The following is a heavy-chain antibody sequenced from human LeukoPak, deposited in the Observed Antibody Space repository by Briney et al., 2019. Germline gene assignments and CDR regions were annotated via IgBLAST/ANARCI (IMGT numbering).Heavy chain of an antibody. CDR2: MNPYSGDT. Sequence: ASVTVSCKASGYTFPNYDINWVRQASGQGLEWVGWMNPYSGDTGYAQKFQGRVTMTRNTSISTAYMELSSLRSEDTAVYYCARTYYYDSGSEDNWFDPWGQGTLVTVSS. CDR3: ARTYYYDSGSEDNWFDP. V-gene: IGHV1-8*01. J-gene: IGHJ5*02. D-gene: IGHD3-10*01. CDR1: GYTFPNYD.